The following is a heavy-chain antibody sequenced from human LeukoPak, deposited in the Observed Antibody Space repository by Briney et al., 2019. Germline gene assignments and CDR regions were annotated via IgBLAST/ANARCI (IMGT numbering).Heavy chain of an antibody. D-gene: IGHD3-22*01. CDR1: GFTFSTYG. Sequence: PGGSLRLSCAASGFTFSTYGMHWVRQAPGKGLEWVAVIWYDGGIKYYADSVKGRFTISRDNSKNTLFLQMNSLRAEDTAVYYCARESRVDSSGYYYRAYWGQGTLVTVSS. CDR2: IWYDGGIK. V-gene: IGHV3-33*01. CDR3: ARESRVDSSGYYYRAY. J-gene: IGHJ4*02.